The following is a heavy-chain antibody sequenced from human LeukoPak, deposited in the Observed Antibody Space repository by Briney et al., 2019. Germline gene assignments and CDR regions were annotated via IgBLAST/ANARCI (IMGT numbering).Heavy chain of an antibody. D-gene: IGHD2-2*01. Sequence: ASVKVSCKASGYTFTGYYMHWVRQAPRQGLEWMGWINPNSGGTNYAQKFLGRVTMTRDTSISTAYMELSRLRFDDTAVYYCARDPPNVPAAIEGDYWGQGTLVTVSS. V-gene: IGHV1-2*02. CDR2: INPNSGGT. CDR1: GYTFTGYY. J-gene: IGHJ4*02. CDR3: ARDPPNVPAAIEGDY.